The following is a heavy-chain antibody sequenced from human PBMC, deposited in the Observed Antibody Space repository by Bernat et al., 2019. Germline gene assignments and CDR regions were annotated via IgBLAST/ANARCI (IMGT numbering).Heavy chain of an antibody. J-gene: IGHJ4*02. CDR2: IWYDGSNK. D-gene: IGHD6-19*01. Sequence: QVQLVESGGGVVQPGRSLRLSCAASGFTFSSYGMHWVRQAPGKGLEWVAVIWYDGSNKYYADSVKGRFTISRDNSKNTLYLQMNSLRAEDTAVYYCARGGRSSSSGCLDYWGQGTLVTVSS. V-gene: IGHV3-33*01. CDR1: GFTFSSYG. CDR3: ARGGRSSSSGCLDY.